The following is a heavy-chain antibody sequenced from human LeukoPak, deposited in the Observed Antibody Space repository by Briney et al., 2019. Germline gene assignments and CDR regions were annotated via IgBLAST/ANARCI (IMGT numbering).Heavy chain of an antibody. Sequence: SETLSLTCTVSGGSITSGIYYWTWIRQPAGKGLEWIGRIYTSGSTNYNPSLKSRVTISVDTSKNQFSLKLTSVTAADTAVYYCARDTTGGWFDPWGQGTLVTVSS. CDR3: ARDTTGGWFDP. CDR2: IYTSGST. V-gene: IGHV4-61*02. J-gene: IGHJ5*02. CDR1: GGSITSGIYY. D-gene: IGHD1-1*01.